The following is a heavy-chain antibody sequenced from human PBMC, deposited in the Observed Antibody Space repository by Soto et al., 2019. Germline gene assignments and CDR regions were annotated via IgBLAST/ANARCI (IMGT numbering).Heavy chain of an antibody. CDR2: ITSNGGNT. V-gene: IGHV3-64*01. D-gene: IGHD2-21*01. Sequence: EVQLVESGGGLVQPGGSLRLSRAASGFTFSSYAMHWVRQAPGKGLEYVSVITSNGGNTDYASSVKGRFTISRDNSKNTLYLQMGSLRAEDMAVYYCARRIPFGYGMDVWGQGTTVTVSS. CDR3: ARRIPFGYGMDV. J-gene: IGHJ6*02. CDR1: GFTFSSYA.